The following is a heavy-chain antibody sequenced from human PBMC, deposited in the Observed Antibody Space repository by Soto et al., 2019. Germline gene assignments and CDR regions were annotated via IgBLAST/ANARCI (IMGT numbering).Heavy chain of an antibody. CDR2: IYYSGST. D-gene: IGHD3-9*01. V-gene: IGHV4-59*01. CDR1: GGSISSYY. Sequence: SETLSLTCTVSGGSISSYYWSWIRQPPGKGLEWIGYIYYSGSTNYNPSLKSRVTISVDTSKNQFSLKLGSVTAADTAVYYCARAYYDILTGYSALYNWFDPWGQGTLVTVSS. CDR3: ARAYYDILTGYSALYNWFDP. J-gene: IGHJ5*02.